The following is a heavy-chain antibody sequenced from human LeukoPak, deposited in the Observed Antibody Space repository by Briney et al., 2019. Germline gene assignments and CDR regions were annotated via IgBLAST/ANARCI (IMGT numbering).Heavy chain of an antibody. D-gene: IGHD3-22*01. J-gene: IGHJ3*02. Sequence: SETLSLTCTVSGGSISSSSYYWGWIRQPPGKGLEWIGSIYYSGSTYYNPSLKSRVTISVDTSKNQFSLKLSSVTAADTAVYYCARPETETYYYDSSGPQGYAFDIWGQGTMVTVS. CDR3: ARPETETYYYDSSGPQGYAFDI. V-gene: IGHV4-39*01. CDR1: GGSISSSSYY. CDR2: IYYSGST.